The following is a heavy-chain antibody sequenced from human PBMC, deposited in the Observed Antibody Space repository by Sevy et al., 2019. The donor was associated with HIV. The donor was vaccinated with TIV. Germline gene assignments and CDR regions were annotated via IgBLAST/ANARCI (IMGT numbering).Heavy chain of an antibody. D-gene: IGHD3-3*01. CDR2: IKQDESEK. CDR3: AREVGGFNWRPYYFDS. CDR1: GFTFTDYW. Sequence: GGSLRLSCAASGFTFTDYWMSWVRQTPGKGLEWVATIKQDESEKSYVDSVKGRFAMSRVNGKNSVSLQMNGLRVEDTALYYCAREVGGFNWRPYYFDSWGQGTLVTVSS. V-gene: IGHV3-7*01. J-gene: IGHJ4*02.